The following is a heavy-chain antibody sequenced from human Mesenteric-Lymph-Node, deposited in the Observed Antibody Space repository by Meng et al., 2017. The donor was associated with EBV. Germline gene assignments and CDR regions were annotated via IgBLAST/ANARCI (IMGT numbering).Heavy chain of an antibody. J-gene: IGHJ4*02. CDR3: AREIYCTSASCPFDY. V-gene: IGHV4-30-4*01. CDR2: IYYSGTT. Sequence: QVHLHGSGHGLVTPSPTLSLTCTLSGGLISSGGYYWSWIRQSPGKGLEWIGYIYYSGTTYYNPSLQSRVSMSMDSSRNQFSLKLSSVTAADTAVYYCAREIYCTSASCPFDYWGQGTLVTVSS. CDR1: GGLISSGGYY. D-gene: IGHD2-2*01.